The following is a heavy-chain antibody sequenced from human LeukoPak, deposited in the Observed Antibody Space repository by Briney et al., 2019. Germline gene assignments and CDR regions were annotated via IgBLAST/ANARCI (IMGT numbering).Heavy chain of an antibody. CDR1: VYTFTSYG. CDR2: ISAYNGNT. Sequence: ASVTVSCKASVYTFTSYGISWVRQAPGQGLEWMGWISAYNGNTNYAQKLQGRVTMTTDTSTSTAYMELRSLRSDDTAVYYCARDGGWFWRTDHDAFDIWGQGTMVTVSS. D-gene: IGHD3-3*01. CDR3: ARDGGWFWRTDHDAFDI. J-gene: IGHJ3*02. V-gene: IGHV1-18*01.